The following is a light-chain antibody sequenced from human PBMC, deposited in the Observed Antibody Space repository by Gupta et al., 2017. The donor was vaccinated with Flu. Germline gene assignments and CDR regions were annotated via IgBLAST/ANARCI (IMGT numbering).Light chain of an antibody. J-gene: IGLJ3*02. CDR3: QSYDSSLSGWV. V-gene: IGLV1-40*01. CDR1: SSNIGAGYD. Sequence: QSVLTPPPSVSGAPGQRVTISCTGISSNIGAGYDVPWYQQLTGTAPKLLIYGNSNRPSGVPDRFSGATSGTSASLAITGLQAEDEADYYCQSYDSSLSGWVFGGGTKLTVL. CDR2: GNS.